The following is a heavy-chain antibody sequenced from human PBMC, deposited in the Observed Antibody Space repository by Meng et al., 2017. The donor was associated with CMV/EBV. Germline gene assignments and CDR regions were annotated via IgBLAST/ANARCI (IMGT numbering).Heavy chain of an antibody. CDR2: ISVYNGHT. J-gene: IGHJ4*01. Sequence: QVRLLQSGVEVKKPGASVKGSCKASGYTFTGYGISWVRQAPGQGLEWMGWISVYNGHTNFAQNLQGRVTMTTDTSTSTAYVELRSLRSDDTAIYYCARGVPLGIIYSFDYWGQGTLVTVSS. V-gene: IGHV1-18*01. CDR1: GYTFTGYG. CDR3: ARGVPLGIIYSFDY. D-gene: IGHD2-21*01.